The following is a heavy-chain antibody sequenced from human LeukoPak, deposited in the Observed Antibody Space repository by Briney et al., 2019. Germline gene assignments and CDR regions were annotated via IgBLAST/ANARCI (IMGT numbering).Heavy chain of an antibody. J-gene: IGHJ6*02. V-gene: IGHV4-61*01. CDR2: IDNSGST. Sequence: PSETLSLTCTVSGGSVSSGSYYWSWIRQSPGRGLEWIGYIDNSGSTNYNPSLTSRVTISVDTSKNQFSVKLTSVSAADTAVYYCARGAYGMDVWGQGTTVTVSS. CDR3: ARGAYGMDV. CDR1: GGSVSSGSYY.